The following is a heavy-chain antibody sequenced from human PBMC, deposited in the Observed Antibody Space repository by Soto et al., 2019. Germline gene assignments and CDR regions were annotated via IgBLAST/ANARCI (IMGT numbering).Heavy chain of an antibody. Sequence: QVQLVQSGAEVRKPGASVKVSCKSSGYTFSDYYIHWVRPAPGQRLEWMGWINPNSGGTKYAPKFQGWVTMTRDTSITTAYMELSRLRSGDTAVYYCAREPATAKPEGVDFWGQGTLVTVSS. J-gene: IGHJ4*02. CDR3: AREPATAKPEGVDF. V-gene: IGHV1-2*04. D-gene: IGHD1-1*01. CDR2: INPNSGGT. CDR1: GYTFSDYY.